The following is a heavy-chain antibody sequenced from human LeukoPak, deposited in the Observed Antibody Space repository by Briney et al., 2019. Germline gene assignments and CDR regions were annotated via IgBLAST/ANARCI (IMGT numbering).Heavy chain of an antibody. CDR2: IYYSGST. CDR3: AREWRGYSGYDPPRDY. J-gene: IGHJ4*02. Sequence: PSETLSLTCTVSGGSISSYYWSWIRQPPGKGLEWIGYIYYSGSTYYNPSLKSRVTISVDTSKNQFSLKLSSVTAADTAVYCCAREWRGYSGYDPPRDYWGQGTLVTVSS. D-gene: IGHD5-12*01. CDR1: GGSISSYY. V-gene: IGHV4-59*12.